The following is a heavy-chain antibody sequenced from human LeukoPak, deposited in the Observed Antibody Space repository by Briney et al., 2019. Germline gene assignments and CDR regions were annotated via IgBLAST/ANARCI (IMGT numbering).Heavy chain of an antibody. CDR1: GFTFSSYS. D-gene: IGHD6-19*01. CDR3: ARGGSGYYFDY. J-gene: IGHJ4*02. Sequence: NAGGSLRLSCAASGFTFSSYSMNWVRQAPGKGLEWVSSISSSSSYIYYADSVKGRFTISRDNAENSLYLQMNSLRAEDTAVYYCARGGSGYYFDYWGQGTLVTVSS. CDR2: ISSSSSYI. V-gene: IGHV3-21*01.